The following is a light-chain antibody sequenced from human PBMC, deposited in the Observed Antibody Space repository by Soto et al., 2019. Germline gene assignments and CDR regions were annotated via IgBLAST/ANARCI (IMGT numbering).Light chain of an antibody. J-gene: IGKJ1*01. CDR3: QQYDSYSWT. Sequence: DTQMTQSPSTLSGSVGDRVTITCRASRTISNWVAWYQQKPGKAPKLLISDASDLERGVPSRFSGTGSGTEFTLTISSLQPDDFETYYCQQYDSYSWTFGQGTKVDIK. CDR2: DAS. V-gene: IGKV1-5*01. CDR1: RTISNW.